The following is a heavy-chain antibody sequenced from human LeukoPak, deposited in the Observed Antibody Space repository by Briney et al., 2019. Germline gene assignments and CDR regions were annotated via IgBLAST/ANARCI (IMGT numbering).Heavy chain of an antibody. CDR2: IYSGGTT. D-gene: IGHD5-18*01. Sequence: GGSLRLSCAASGFTVSSTYMSWLRQAPGKGLEWVSVIYSGGTTYYADSVKGRFTVSRDNSENTLYLQMNSLRAEDTDDYYCARARIRLWVIDYWGQGTLVTVSS. V-gene: IGHV3-53*01. CDR1: GFTVSSTY. CDR3: ARARIRLWVIDY. J-gene: IGHJ4*02.